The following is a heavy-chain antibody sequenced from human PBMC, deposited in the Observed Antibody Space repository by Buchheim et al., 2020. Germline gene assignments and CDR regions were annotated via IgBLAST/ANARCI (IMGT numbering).Heavy chain of an antibody. J-gene: IGHJ4*02. CDR2: IYYSGST. Sequence: QVQLQESGPGLVKPSGTLSLTCAVSGGPISISNWWSWVRQPPGKGLEWIGEIYYSGSTNYNPSLKSRVTLSVDNSKNQFSLKLSSVTAADTAVYYCGRGEASETYYYGSGSYLYYFDYWGQGTL. V-gene: IGHV4-4*02. CDR3: GRGEASETYYYGSGSYLYYFDY. CDR1: GGPISISNW. D-gene: IGHD3-10*01.